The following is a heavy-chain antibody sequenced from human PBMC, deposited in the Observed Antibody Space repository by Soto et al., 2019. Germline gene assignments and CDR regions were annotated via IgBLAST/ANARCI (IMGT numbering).Heavy chain of an antibody. V-gene: IGHV4-31*03. CDR1: GGSISSGGYY. D-gene: IGHD5-12*01. CDR3: ARESYSGYDTAGMDV. Sequence: TLSLTCTVSGGSISSGGYYWSWIRQHPGKGLEWIGYIYYSGSTYYNPSLKSRVTISVDTSKNQFSLKLSSVTAADTAVYYCARESYSGYDTAGMDVWGQGTTVTVSS. J-gene: IGHJ6*02. CDR2: IYYSGST.